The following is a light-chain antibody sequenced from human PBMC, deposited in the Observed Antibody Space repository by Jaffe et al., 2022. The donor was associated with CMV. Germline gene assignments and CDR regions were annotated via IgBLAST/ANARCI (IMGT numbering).Light chain of an antibody. CDR3: HQYYNSPWT. CDR1: QSVLYNSNSY. J-gene: IGKJ1*01. CDR2: GAS. Sequence: DIVMTQSPDSLAVSLGERATLNCKSSQSVLYNSNSYVAWFQQKPGQPPKLLISGASTRESGVPDRFSGSGSGTDFTLTISSLQAEDVALYYCHQYYNSPWTFGQGTKVELK. V-gene: IGKV4-1*01.